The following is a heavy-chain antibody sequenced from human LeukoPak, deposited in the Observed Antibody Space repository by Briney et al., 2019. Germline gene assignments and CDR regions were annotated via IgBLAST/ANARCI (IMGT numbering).Heavy chain of an antibody. CDR2: VSSSGIDT. D-gene: IGHD4-23*01. CDR3: ARDTNYGGNSRSYYFDY. CDR1: GFTFSNYW. Sequence: GGSLRLSCAASGFTFSNYWITWVRQAPGRGLEWVSTVSSSGIDTYYADSVKGRFTISRDNSKNTLYLQMNSLRAEDTAVFYCARDTNYGGNSRSYYFDYWGQGTLVAVSS. J-gene: IGHJ4*02. V-gene: IGHV3-23*01.